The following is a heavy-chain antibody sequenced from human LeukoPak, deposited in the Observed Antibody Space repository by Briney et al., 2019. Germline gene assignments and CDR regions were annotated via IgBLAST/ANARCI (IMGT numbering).Heavy chain of an antibody. Sequence: GGSLRLSCAASGFTFSDYYMSWVRQAPGKGLDWVPSINGNGDSTYYADSVQSRFTISRDNSKKTLYLQMNSLRAEDTAVYYCTKRALGSAYYFDSWGQGTLVTVSS. V-gene: IGHV3-23*01. J-gene: IGHJ4*02. CDR1: GFTFSDYY. CDR3: TKRALGSAYYFDS. D-gene: IGHD1-26*01. CDR2: INGNGDST.